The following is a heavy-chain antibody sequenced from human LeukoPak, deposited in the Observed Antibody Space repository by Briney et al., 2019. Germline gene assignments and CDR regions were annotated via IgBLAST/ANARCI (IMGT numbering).Heavy chain of an antibody. D-gene: IGHD3-22*01. CDR2: IKSKTDGGTT. CDR1: GFTFSNAW. CDR3: TTLPPDYYDSSGHDY. J-gene: IGHJ4*02. V-gene: IGHV3-15*01. Sequence: GGSLRLSCAASGFTFSNAWMSWVRQAPGKGLEWVGRIKSKTDGGTTDYAAPVKGRFTISRDDSKNTLYLQMNSLKTEDTAVYYCTTLPPDYYDSSGHDYWGQGTLVTVSS.